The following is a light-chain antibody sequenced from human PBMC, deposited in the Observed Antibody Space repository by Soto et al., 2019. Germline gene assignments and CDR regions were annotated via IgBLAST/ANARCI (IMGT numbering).Light chain of an antibody. Sequence: DIVVTQSPGALAVSLGERSAINFNSSQIVLYSSNNKNYLAWYQQKPGQPPKLLIYWASTRESGVPDRFSGSGSGIDFTLTISSLQPEDFATYYCQQAKRFPYTFGQGTQVDIK. CDR2: WAS. J-gene: IGKJ2*01. V-gene: IGKV4-1*01. CDR1: QIVLYSSNNKNY. CDR3: QQAKRFPYT.